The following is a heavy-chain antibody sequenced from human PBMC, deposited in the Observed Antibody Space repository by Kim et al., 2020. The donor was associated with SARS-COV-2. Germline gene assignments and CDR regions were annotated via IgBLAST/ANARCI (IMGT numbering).Heavy chain of an antibody. CDR3: AREGVVPAAYDAFDI. D-gene: IGHD2-2*01. J-gene: IGHJ3*02. V-gene: IGHV4-59*01. Sequence: PSLTSRVTLSVDTSKNQFSLKLSYVTAADTAVYYCAREGVVPAAYDAFDIWGQGTMVTVSS.